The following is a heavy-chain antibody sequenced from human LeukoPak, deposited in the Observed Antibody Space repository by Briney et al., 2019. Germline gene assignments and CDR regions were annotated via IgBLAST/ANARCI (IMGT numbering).Heavy chain of an antibody. Sequence: GGSLRLSCAASGFTFNSYSMNCVRQAPGKGLECVSSISSSSSYIYYADSVKGRFTISRDNAKNSLYLQMNSLRAEDTAVYYCARGSRFGVDAFDIWGQGTMVTVSS. V-gene: IGHV3-21*01. CDR2: ISSSSSYI. J-gene: IGHJ3*02. D-gene: IGHD3-10*01. CDR1: GFTFNSYS. CDR3: ARGSRFGVDAFDI.